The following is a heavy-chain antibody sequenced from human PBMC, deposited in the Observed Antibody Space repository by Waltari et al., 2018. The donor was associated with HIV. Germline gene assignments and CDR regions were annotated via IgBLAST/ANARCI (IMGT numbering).Heavy chain of an antibody. D-gene: IGHD5-18*01. CDR3: ARDGGFTYGSSFDY. Sequence: EVQLVEAGGCLVKLGGYWTFSCAASGSIFSNYNMNWFRQAPGKGLEWVSSISGSSSYIYYADSVKVRFTISIDNAKNSLYLQLNSLRAEDTAVYYCARDGGFTYGSSFDYWGQGTLVTVSS. CDR2: ISGSSSYI. V-gene: IGHV3-21*01. J-gene: IGHJ4*02. CDR1: GSIFSNYN.